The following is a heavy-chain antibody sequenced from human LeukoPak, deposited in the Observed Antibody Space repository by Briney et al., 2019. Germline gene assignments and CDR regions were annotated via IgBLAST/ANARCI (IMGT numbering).Heavy chain of an antibody. CDR1: GFTFSSYA. CDR3: TKGGSYAPLDY. Sequence: GGSLGLSCAASGFTFSSYAMTWVRQAPGKGLEWVSAISGSGGSTVYADSVKGRLTISRDNSKNTLYLQMNSLRDEDTAVYYCTKGGSYAPLDYWGQGTLVTVSS. D-gene: IGHD1-26*01. V-gene: IGHV3-23*01. J-gene: IGHJ4*02. CDR2: ISGSGGST.